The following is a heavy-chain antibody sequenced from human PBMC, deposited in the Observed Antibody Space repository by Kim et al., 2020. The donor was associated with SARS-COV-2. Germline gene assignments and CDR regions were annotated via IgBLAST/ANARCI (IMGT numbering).Heavy chain of an antibody. CDR3: ARHGAYPDY. D-gene: IGHD1-26*01. V-gene: IGHV5-51*01. CDR2: SDT. J-gene: IGHJ4*02. Sequence: SDTRYSPSFQGQVTISADKSISTAYLQWISLKTSDTAMYFCARHGAYPDYWGQGTLVTVSS.